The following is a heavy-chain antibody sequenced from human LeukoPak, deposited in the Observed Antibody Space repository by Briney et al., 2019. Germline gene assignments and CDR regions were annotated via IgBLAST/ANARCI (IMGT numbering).Heavy chain of an antibody. J-gene: IGHJ4*02. CDR2: IYTSGST. D-gene: IGHD3-22*01. V-gene: IGHV4-4*07. Sequence: SGTLSLTCTVSGGSISSYYWSWIRQPAGKGLEWIGHIYTSGSTNYNPSLKSRVTMSVDTSKNQFSLKLSSVTAADTAVYYCAAEISYYYDSSGYSDYWGQGTLVTVSS. CDR1: GGSISSYY. CDR3: AAEISYYYDSSGYSDY.